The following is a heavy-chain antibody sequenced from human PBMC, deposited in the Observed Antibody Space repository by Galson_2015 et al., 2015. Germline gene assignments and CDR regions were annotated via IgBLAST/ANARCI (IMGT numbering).Heavy chain of an antibody. CDR1: GFIFSSYS. Sequence: SLRLSCAASGFIFSSYSMNWVRQAPGKGLEWVSTISSSSDYIYYADSVKGRFTISRDNAKNSLSLQMNSLRDEDTAVYYCARGLGTSLYWFDPWGQGTLVTVSS. J-gene: IGHJ5*02. CDR3: ARGLGTSLYWFDP. V-gene: IGHV3-21*01. CDR2: ISSSSDYI. D-gene: IGHD2-2*01.